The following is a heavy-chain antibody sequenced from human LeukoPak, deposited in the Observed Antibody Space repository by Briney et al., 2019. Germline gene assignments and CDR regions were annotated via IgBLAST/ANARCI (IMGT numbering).Heavy chain of an antibody. CDR2: MSGSDGST. Sequence: GGSLRLSCAASGFTFSSYAMSWVRQAPGKGQEWVSAMSGSDGSTYYADSVKGRFTVSRDNSKNSLYLQMKSLRADDTAVYYCAKHFYDSSGYSRWGQGVLVTVSS. CDR1: GFTFSSYA. V-gene: IGHV3-23*01. CDR3: AKHFYDSSGYSR. J-gene: IGHJ4*02. D-gene: IGHD3-22*01.